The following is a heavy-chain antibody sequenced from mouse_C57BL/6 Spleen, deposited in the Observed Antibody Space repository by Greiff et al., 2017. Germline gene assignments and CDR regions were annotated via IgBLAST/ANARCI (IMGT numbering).Heavy chain of an antibody. CDR1: GFSLTSYG. CDR3: ARKYYYGPSYYAMDY. CDR2: IWSGGST. J-gene: IGHJ4*01. V-gene: IGHV2-2*01. Sequence: VQVVESGPGLVQPSQSLSITCTVSGFSLTSYGVHWVRQSPGKGLEWLGVIWSGGSTDYNAAFISRLSISKDNSKSQVFFKMNSLQADDTAIYYCARKYYYGPSYYAMDYWGQGTSVTVSS. D-gene: IGHD1-1*02.